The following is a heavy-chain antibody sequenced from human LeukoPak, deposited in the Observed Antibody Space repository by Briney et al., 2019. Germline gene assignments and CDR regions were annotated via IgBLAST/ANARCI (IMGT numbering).Heavy chain of an antibody. CDR2: IYVSGST. J-gene: IGHJ4*02. CDR3: ARTRYYYNSRSYGAPYYFDY. Sequence: SESLSLTCAVSGGSISSNSYYWGWLRQPPGKGLEGIGRIYVSGSTYYNPSLKSRVTISVDTSKNQFSLKLSSVTAADTAVYYCARTRYYYNSRSYGAPYYFDYWGRGTLVTVSS. D-gene: IGHD3-10*01. CDR1: GGSISSNSYY. V-gene: IGHV4-39*01.